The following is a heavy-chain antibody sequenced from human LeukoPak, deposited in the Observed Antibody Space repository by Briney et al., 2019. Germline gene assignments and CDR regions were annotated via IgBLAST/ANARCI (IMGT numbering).Heavy chain of an antibody. J-gene: IGHJ4*02. V-gene: IGHV3-7*01. D-gene: IGHD6-19*01. CDR1: GFTFNRDW. CDR2: TKEDGSEK. Sequence: GGSLRLSCTASGFTFNRDWTAWVRQAPGKGLEWVANTKEDGSEKNYVDSVKGRFTISRDNAENSVYLQMNDLRAEDTGVYYCVTKEPSTSGWSYWGQGTLVTVSS. CDR3: VTKEPSTSGWSY.